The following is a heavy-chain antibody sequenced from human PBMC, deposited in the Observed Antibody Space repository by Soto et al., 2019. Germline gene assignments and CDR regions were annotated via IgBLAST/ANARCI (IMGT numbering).Heavy chain of an antibody. CDR1: GFTFSSYA. D-gene: IGHD3-16*01. J-gene: IGHJ4*02. CDR2: ISGSGGST. Sequence: GGSLRLSCAASGFTFSSYAMSWVRQAPGKGLEWVSAISGSGGSTYYADSVKGRFTISRDNSKNTLYLQMNSLRAEDTAVYYCAKFLCGIMITFGGCPFDYWGQGTLVTVSS. CDR3: AKFLCGIMITFGGCPFDY. V-gene: IGHV3-23*01.